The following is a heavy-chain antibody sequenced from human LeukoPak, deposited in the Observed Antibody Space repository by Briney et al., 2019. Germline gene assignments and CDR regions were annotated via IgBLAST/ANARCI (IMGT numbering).Heavy chain of an antibody. J-gene: IGHJ4*02. CDR1: GGSISSSSYY. CDR3: ARTIITGTTFDY. Sequence: SETLSLTCTVSGGSISSSSYYWGWIRQPPGKGLEWIGSIYYSGSTYCNPSLKSRVTISVDTSKNQFSLKLSSVTAADTAVYYCARTIITGTTFDYWGQGTLVTVSS. V-gene: IGHV4-39*01. D-gene: IGHD1-7*01. CDR2: IYYSGST.